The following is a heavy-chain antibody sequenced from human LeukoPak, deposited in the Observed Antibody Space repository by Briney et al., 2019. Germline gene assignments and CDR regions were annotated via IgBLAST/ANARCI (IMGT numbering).Heavy chain of an antibody. CDR1: GYTFTGYY. V-gene: IGHV1-2*02. CDR2: INPNSGGT. J-gene: IGHJ4*02. Sequence: ASVKVSCKASGYTFTGYYMHWVRQAPGQGLEWMGWINPNSGGTNYAQKFQGRVTMTRDTSISTAYMELSRLRSDDTAVYYCARRGSSVGGSYYSFDYWGQRTLVTVSS. CDR3: ARRGSSVGGSYYSFDY. D-gene: IGHD1-26*01.